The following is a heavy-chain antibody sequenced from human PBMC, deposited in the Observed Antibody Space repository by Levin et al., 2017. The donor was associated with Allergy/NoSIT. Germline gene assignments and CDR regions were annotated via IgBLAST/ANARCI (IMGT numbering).Heavy chain of an antibody. V-gene: IGHV3-48*03. Sequence: GGSLRLSCAASGFTFSSYEMNWVRRAPGKGLEWVSYISSTGSTIYSADSVKGRFTISRDNAKNSLYLHMKSLRAEDTAVYYCARQLANFWSGYNYFDHWGHGTLVTVSS. J-gene: IGHJ4*01. CDR3: ARQLANFWSGYNYFDH. CDR2: ISSTGSTI. D-gene: IGHD3-3*01. CDR1: GFTFSSYE.